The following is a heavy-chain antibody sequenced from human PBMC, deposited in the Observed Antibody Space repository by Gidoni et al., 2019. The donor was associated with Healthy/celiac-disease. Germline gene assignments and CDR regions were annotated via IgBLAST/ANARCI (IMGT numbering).Heavy chain of an antibody. J-gene: IGHJ6*02. Sequence: EVQLVVSGGGWLHPGGSLRLYCPASGFTVSSNYRSWVRLAPGKGVEWVSVIYSGGSTYDADSVKGRFTISRDNSKNTRYLQMNSLRAEDTAVYYCARGYSSSKDYYYYGMDVWGQGTTVTVSS. CDR1: GFTVSSNY. V-gene: IGHV3-66*01. CDR2: IYSGGST. D-gene: IGHD6-13*01. CDR3: ARGYSSSKDYYYYGMDV.